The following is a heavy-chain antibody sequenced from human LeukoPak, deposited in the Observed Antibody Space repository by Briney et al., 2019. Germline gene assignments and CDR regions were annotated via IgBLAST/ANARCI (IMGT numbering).Heavy chain of an antibody. J-gene: IGHJ4*02. D-gene: IGHD3-22*01. CDR1: GFTLSSYS. V-gene: IGHV3-48*01. CDR2: ISSSSSTI. CDR3: ARDTPPQLYCYDSSGYNPSLGY. Sequence: PGGSLRLSCAASGFTLSSYSMNWVRQAPGKGLEWVSYISSSSSTIYYADSVKGRFTISRDNAKNSLYLQMNSLRAEDTAVYYCARDTPPQLYCYDSSGYNPSLGYWGQGTLVTVSS.